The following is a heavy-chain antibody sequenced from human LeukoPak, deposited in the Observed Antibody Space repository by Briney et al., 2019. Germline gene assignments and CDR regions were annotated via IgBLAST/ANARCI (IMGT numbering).Heavy chain of an antibody. V-gene: IGHV4-38-2*02. CDR2: IYHSGST. Sequence: SETLSLTCTVSGYSISSGYYWGWIRQPPGKGLEWIGSIYHSGSTYYNPSLKSRVTISVDTSKNQFSLKMSSVTAADTAMYYCATGIYGISAAGDYYFNYRGQGTLVTVSS. CDR1: GYSISSGYY. J-gene: IGHJ4*02. CDR3: ATGIYGISAAGDYYFNY. D-gene: IGHD6-13*01.